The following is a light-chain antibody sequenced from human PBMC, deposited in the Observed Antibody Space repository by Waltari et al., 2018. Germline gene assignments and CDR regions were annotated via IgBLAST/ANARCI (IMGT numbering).Light chain of an antibody. CDR2: QHT. V-gene: IGLV3-1*01. CDR1: KLGDKY. CDR3: QVWDSTTAHVV. J-gene: IGLJ2*01. Sequence: SYELTQPPSVSVSPGQTANITCSGDKLGDKYACWYQQKPGQSPVLVMFQHTKWPSGIPERFSGSNSGNTATLTIRGTQAMDEADYYCQVWDSTTAHVVFGGGTKLTVL.